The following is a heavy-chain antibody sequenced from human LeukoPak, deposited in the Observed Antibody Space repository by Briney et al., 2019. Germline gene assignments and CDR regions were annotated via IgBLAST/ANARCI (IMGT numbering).Heavy chain of an antibody. V-gene: IGHV4-38-2*02. CDR3: ARVVGAHYAFDY. Sequence: SETLSLTCTVSGYSISSGYYWGWMRQPPGKGLEWIGSIYHSGSTYYNPSLKSRVTISVDTSKNQFSLKLSSVTAADTAGYYCARVVGAHYAFDYWGQGTLVTVSS. D-gene: IGHD1-26*01. CDR1: GYSISSGYY. J-gene: IGHJ4*02. CDR2: IYHSGST.